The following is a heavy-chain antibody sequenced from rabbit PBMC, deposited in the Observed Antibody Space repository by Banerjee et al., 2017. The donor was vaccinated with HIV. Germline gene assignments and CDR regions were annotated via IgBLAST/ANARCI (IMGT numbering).Heavy chain of an antibody. CDR3: ARNIYTGGTYGL. CDR2: IYTGDGSA. J-gene: IGHJ4*01. V-gene: IGHV1S40*01. Sequence: QSLEESGGGLVQPEGSLTLTCTASGFSFSSRYYMSWVRQAPGKGLEWIGCIYTGDGSAYYASWAKGRFTISKTSSSTVTLQMTSLTAADTATYFCARNIYTGGTYGLWGPGTLVTVS. CDR1: GFSFSSRYY. D-gene: IGHD8-1*01.